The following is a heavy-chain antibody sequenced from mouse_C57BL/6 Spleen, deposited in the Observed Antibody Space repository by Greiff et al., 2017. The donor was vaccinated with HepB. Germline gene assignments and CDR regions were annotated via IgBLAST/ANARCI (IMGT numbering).Heavy chain of an antibody. CDR3: ARSESIYAMDY. CDR2: IDPSDSYT. J-gene: IGHJ4*01. V-gene: IGHV1-69*01. Sequence: QVQLQQPGAELVMPGASVKLSCKASGYTFTSYWMHWVKQRPGQGLEWIGEIDPSDSYTNYNQKFKGKSTLTVDKSSSTAYMQLSSLTSEDSAVYYCARSESIYAMDYWGQGTSVTVSS. CDR1: GYTFTSYW.